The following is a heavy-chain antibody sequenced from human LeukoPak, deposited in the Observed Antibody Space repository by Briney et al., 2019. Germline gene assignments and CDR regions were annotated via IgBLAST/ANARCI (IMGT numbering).Heavy chain of an antibody. CDR2: ISSSSSYI. V-gene: IGHV3-21*01. J-gene: IGHJ4*02. CDR1: GFTFSSYS. CDR3: AREVAVAGRDRYFDY. Sequence: KPGGSLRLSCAASGFTFSSYSMNWVRQAPGKGLEWVSSISSSSSYIYYADSVKGRFTIPRDNAKNSLYLQMNSLRAEDTAVYYCAREVAVAGRDRYFDYWGQGTLVTVSS. D-gene: IGHD6-19*01.